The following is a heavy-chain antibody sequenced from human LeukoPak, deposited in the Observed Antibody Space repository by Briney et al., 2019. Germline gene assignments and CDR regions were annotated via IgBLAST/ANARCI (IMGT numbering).Heavy chain of an antibody. V-gene: IGHV3-23*01. D-gene: IGHD2-2*01. Sequence: GGSLRLSCAASGFTFSNFAMSWVRQAPGKGLEWVSAISGSGGSTYYADSVKGRFTISRDNSKNTLYLQMNSLRAEDTAAYYRAKDREGYCSSSTCSLLDYWGQGTLVTVSS. CDR2: ISGSGGST. CDR3: AKDREGYCSSSTCSLLDY. J-gene: IGHJ4*02. CDR1: GFTFSNFA.